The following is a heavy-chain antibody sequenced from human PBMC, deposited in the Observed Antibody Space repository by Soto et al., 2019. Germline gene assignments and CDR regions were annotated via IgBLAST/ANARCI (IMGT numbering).Heavy chain of an antibody. CDR2: ISAYSGKT. CDR3: ARVHFSNSSYRDYYFDC. CDR1: GYTFTSYG. J-gene: IGHJ4*02. V-gene: IGHV1-18*01. D-gene: IGHD6-13*01. Sequence: ASVKVFCKASGYTFTSYGFTWVRQAPGQGFECMGWISAYSGKTNYAQKFQDRVTMTTDASTSTAYMEMRSLTSDDTAVYYCARVHFSNSSYRDYYFDCLGQGTLSTFSS.